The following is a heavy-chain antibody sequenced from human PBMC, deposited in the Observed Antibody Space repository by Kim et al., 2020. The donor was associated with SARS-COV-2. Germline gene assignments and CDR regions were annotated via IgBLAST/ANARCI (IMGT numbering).Heavy chain of an antibody. D-gene: IGHD3-10*01. Sequence: GESLKISCKGSGYSFTSYWIGWVRQMPGKGLEWMGIIYPGDSDTRYSPSFQGQVTISADKSISTAYLQWSSLKASDTAMYYCARTAGSPKKYYYGSGSYNSYYYGMDVWGQGTTVTVSS. CDR1: GYSFTSYW. CDR3: ARTAGSPKKYYYGSGSYNSYYYGMDV. CDR2: IYPGDSDT. J-gene: IGHJ6*02. V-gene: IGHV5-51*01.